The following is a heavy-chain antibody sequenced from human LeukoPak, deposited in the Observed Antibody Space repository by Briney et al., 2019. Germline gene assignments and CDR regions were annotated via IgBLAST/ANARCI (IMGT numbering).Heavy chain of an antibody. CDR3: ARGRTTELLPTSGDDN. D-gene: IGHD4/OR15-4a*01. V-gene: IGHV1-2*02. CDR1: GYTFTSYY. Sequence: ASVKVSCKASGYTFTSYYMHWVRQAPGQGLEWMGWINPNSGGTNYAQKFQGRVTMTRDTSISTAYMELSRLRSDDTAVYYCARGRTTELLPTSGDDNWGQGTLVTVSS. CDR2: INPNSGGT. J-gene: IGHJ4*02.